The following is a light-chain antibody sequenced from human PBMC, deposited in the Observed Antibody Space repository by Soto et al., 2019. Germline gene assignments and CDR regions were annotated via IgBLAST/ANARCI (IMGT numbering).Light chain of an antibody. J-gene: IGKJ1*01. CDR2: AAS. V-gene: IGKV1-27*01. CDR3: QKYDRVPAA. CDR1: QDIKKF. Sequence: DIQVTQSPYSLSASPGDRITITCRASQDIKKFLAWYQQKPGEVPHLLIYAASTLRPGVPSRFSGNASGTDFTLTIASLQPEDVATYFCQKYDRVPAAFGQGTKVDVK.